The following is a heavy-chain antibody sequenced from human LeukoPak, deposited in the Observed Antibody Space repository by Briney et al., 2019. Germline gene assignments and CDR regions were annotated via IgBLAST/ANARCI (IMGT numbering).Heavy chain of an antibody. CDR3: VRDRELNY. J-gene: IGHJ4*02. D-gene: IGHD5-24*01. CDR1: GGSISSYY. Sequence: PSETLSLTCTVSGGSISSYYWSWIRQPPGKGLEWIGYVYNSGSTDYNPSLKSRITISADTSKNQFSLKLSSVIAADTAVYYCVRDRELNYWGQGILVTVSS. CDR2: VYNSGST. V-gene: IGHV4-59*01.